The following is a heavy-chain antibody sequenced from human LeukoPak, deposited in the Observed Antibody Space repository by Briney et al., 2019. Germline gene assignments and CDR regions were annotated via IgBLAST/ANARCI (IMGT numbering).Heavy chain of an antibody. V-gene: IGHV3-7*02. CDR3: ANNRASLDY. CDR1: GFTFSNSG. Sequence: GGSLTLSCPASGFTFSNSGMSWVRQAPGKGLEWVANINQDGSEKNCVDSVKGRFTISRDNAKNSLYLQMNSLRAEDTAVYYCANNRASLDYWGQGTLVTVSS. CDR2: INQDGSEK. J-gene: IGHJ4*02. D-gene: IGHD2/OR15-2a*01.